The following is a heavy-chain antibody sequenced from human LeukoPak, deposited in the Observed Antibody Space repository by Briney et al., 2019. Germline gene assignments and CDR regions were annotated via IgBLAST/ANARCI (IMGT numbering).Heavy chain of an antibody. D-gene: IGHD3-10*01. CDR1: GGSISSHY. V-gene: IGHV4-59*08. J-gene: IGHJ5*02. CDR3: ARQGNYYGSGSPWFDP. CDR2: ISYSGST. Sequence: SETLSLTCTVSGGSISSHYWSWIRQPPGKGLEWIGYISYSGSTNYNPSLKSRVTISVDTSKNQFSLKLSSVTAADTAVYYCARQGNYYGSGSPWFDPWGQGTLVTVSS.